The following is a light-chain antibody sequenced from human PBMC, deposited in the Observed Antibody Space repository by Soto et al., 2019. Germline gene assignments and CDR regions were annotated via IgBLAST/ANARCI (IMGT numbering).Light chain of an antibody. J-gene: IGLJ1*01. Sequence: QSALTQPASVSGSPGQSITISCTGTSSDVGSYNLVSWYQQHPGKATKLMIYEGSKRPSGVSNRFSGSKSGNTASLTISGLQAEDEADYYCCSYAGSSTLYVFGTGTKPIVL. V-gene: IGLV2-23*01. CDR1: SSDVGSYNL. CDR2: EGS. CDR3: CSYAGSSTLYV.